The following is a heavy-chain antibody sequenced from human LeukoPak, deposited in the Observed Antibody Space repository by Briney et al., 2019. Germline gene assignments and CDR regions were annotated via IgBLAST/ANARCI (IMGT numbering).Heavy chain of an antibody. V-gene: IGHV1-2*02. J-gene: IGHJ4*02. CDR1: GYTFTGYY. Sequence: ASVTVSCKASGYTFTGYYIHWVRQAPGQGLEWMGWINPNSGGTDCAQKFQGRVTMTRDTSITTAYMELSRLRSDDTAVYYCAREPYSSGWYFDYWGQGTLVTVSS. D-gene: IGHD6-19*01. CDR3: AREPYSSGWYFDY. CDR2: INPNSGGT.